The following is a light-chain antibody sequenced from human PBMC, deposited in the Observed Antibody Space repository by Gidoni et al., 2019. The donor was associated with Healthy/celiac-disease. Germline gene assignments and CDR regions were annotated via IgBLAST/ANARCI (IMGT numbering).Light chain of an antibody. CDR1: SSDVGGYNY. J-gene: IGLJ2*01. CDR2: KVS. Sequence: QSALPQPPSASGSPAQSVPTSCTGTSSDVGGYNYVSWYQQHPGKPPKLLIYKVSKRPSGVPDRFSGSKSGNTASLTVSGLQAEDEADYYCSSYAGSNNSDVVFGGGTKLTVL. CDR3: SSYAGSNNSDVV. V-gene: IGLV2-8*01.